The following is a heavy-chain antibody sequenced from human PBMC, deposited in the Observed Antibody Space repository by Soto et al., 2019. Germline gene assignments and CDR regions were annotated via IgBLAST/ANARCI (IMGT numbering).Heavy chain of an antibody. J-gene: IGHJ4*02. Sequence: ASVKVSCKASGYTFTSYGISWVRQAPGQGLEWMGWISAYNGNTNYAQKLQGRVTMTTDTSTSTAYMELRSLRSDDTAVYYCARVYDSSGYYLYYYFDYWGQGTLVTVS. CDR1: GYTFTSYG. V-gene: IGHV1-18*01. CDR3: ARVYDSSGYYLYYYFDY. D-gene: IGHD3-22*01. CDR2: ISAYNGNT.